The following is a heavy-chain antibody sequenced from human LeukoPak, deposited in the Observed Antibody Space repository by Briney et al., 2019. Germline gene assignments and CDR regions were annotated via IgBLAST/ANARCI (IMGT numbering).Heavy chain of an antibody. J-gene: IGHJ6*03. CDR3: AKDRRDYYDSSGAYMDV. D-gene: IGHD3-22*01. Sequence: PGGSLRLSCAASGFTFSSYGMHWVRQAPGKGLEWVAVIWYDGSNKYYADSVKGRFTISRDNAKNSLYLQMNSLRAEDMALYYCAKDRRDYYDSSGAYMDVWGKGTTVTVSS. CDR1: GFTFSSYG. V-gene: IGHV3-33*03. CDR2: IWYDGSNK.